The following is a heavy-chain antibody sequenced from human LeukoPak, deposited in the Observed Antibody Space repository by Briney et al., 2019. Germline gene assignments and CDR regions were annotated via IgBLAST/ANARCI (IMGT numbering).Heavy chain of an antibody. CDR2: IYYSGST. J-gene: IGHJ6*03. V-gene: IGHV4-31*03. CDR3: ARDVMGFMDV. Sequence: SQTLSLTCTVSGGSISSGGYSWSWIRQHPGKGLEWIGYIYYSGSTYYNPSLKSRDTISVGTSKNQFSLKLSSVTAADTAVYYCARDVMGFMDVWGKGTTVTVSS. CDR1: GGSISSGGYS. D-gene: IGHD1-26*01.